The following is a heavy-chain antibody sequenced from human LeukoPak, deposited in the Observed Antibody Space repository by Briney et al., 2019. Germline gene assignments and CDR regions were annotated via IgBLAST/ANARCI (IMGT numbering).Heavy chain of an antibody. V-gene: IGHV4-61*02. J-gene: IGHJ4*02. CDR2: IYTSGST. CDR1: GGSISSGSYY. D-gene: IGHD3-22*01. CDR3: ARASYYYDSSRWGEQFDY. Sequence: SETLSLTCAVPGGSISSGSYYWSWIRQPAGKGLEWIGRIYTSGSTNYNPSLESRVTISVDTSKNQFSLKLSSVTAADTAVYYCARASYYYDSSRWGEQFDYWGQGTLVTVSS.